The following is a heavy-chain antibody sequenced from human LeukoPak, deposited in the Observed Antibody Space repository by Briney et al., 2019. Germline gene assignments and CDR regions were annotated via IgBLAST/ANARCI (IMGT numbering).Heavy chain of an antibody. V-gene: IGHV4-4*07. CDR3: ARGGDCPDY. Sequence: PSETLSLTCTVSDDSLSRYYWSWVRQPAGKGLGWIGRLDTSGNTHYNPSLKSRVTMSVDTSRNQFSLRLTSVTAADTAVYCCARGGDCPDYWAQGTLVTVSS. D-gene: IGHD2-21*02. CDR2: LDTSGNT. J-gene: IGHJ4*02. CDR1: DDSLSRYY.